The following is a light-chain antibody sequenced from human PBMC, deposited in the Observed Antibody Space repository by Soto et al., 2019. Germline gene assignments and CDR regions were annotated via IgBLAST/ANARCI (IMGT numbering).Light chain of an antibody. CDR2: GAS. CDR1: QSVGSN. V-gene: IGKV3-15*01. CDR3: QQYNNWPIT. J-gene: IGKJ5*01. Sequence: EIVMSQSPAPLSFFPGEKPPPPCRASQSVGSNLAWYQQRLGQSPRILIYGASTRATGIPARFSGSGSGTEFSLTISSLQSEDFAVYYCQQYNNWPITFGQGTRLEI.